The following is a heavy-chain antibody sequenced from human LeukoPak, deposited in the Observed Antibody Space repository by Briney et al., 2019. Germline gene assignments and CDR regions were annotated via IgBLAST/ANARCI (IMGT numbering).Heavy chain of an antibody. V-gene: IGHV3-30*18. D-gene: IGHD4-11*01. J-gene: IGHJ4*02. CDR2: ISYDGSNK. CDR3: AKDLSASPYSRMSPPGLFDY. Sequence: HPGGSLRLSCAASGFTFSSYGMHWVRQAPGKGLEWVAVISYDGSNKYYADSVKGRFTISRDNSKNTLYLQMNSLRAEDTAVYYCAKDLSASPYSRMSPPGLFDYWGQGTLVTVSS. CDR1: GFTFSSYG.